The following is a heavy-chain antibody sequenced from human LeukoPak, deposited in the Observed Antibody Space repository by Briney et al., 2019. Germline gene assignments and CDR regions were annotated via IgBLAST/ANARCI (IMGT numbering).Heavy chain of an antibody. J-gene: IGHJ3*02. CDR2: IYSGCST. CDR3: ARDGSSDAFDI. D-gene: IGHD2-2*01. Sequence: PGGSLRLSCAASGFTVSSNYMRWVRQAPGKGLEWVSVIYSGCSTYYADSVKRRFTISRDNSKNTLYLQMNSLRAEDTAVYYCARDGSSDAFDIWGQGTMVTVSS. CDR1: GFTVSSNY. V-gene: IGHV3-66*01.